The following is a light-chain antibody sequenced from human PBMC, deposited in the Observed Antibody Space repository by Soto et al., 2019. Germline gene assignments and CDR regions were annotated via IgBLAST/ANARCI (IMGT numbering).Light chain of an antibody. CDR3: QQYNNWPRT. Sequence: EIVMTQSPVTLSVSPGERATLSCRASESVGSNLAWYQQKPGQPPRLLIYDASMRETGVPPRFSGSGSGTEFTLTISSLQSEDFAVYYCQQYNNWPRTFGQGTKVDIK. CDR1: ESVGSN. CDR2: DAS. J-gene: IGKJ1*01. V-gene: IGKV3-15*01.